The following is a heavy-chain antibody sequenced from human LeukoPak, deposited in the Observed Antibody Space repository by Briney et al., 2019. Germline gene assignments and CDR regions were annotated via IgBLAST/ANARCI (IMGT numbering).Heavy chain of an antibody. CDR3: ARVVDPGGYYYFYYMDV. CDR2: INHSGST. Sequence: PSETLSLTCAVYCGSFSGYYWSWIRQPPGKGLEWIGEINHSGSTNYNPSLKSRVTISVDTSKNQSSLKLSSVTAADTAVYYCARVVDPGGYYYFYYMDVWGKGTTVTVSS. J-gene: IGHJ6*03. D-gene: IGHD3-16*01. V-gene: IGHV4-34*01. CDR1: CGSFSGYY.